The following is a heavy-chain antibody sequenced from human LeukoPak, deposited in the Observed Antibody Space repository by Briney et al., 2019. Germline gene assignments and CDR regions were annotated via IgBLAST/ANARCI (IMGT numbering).Heavy chain of an antibody. V-gene: IGHV5-51*01. J-gene: IGHJ4*02. CDR2: IYPDDSDT. Sequence: GESLKISCKGSGYSFTNSWIGWVRQMPGKGLEWMGIIYPDDSDTRYSPSFQGQVTISADKSNSTAYLQWSSLKASDTAIYYCARQAPLAYFDYWGRGTLVTVSS. CDR1: GYSFTNSW. CDR3: ARQAPLAYFDY.